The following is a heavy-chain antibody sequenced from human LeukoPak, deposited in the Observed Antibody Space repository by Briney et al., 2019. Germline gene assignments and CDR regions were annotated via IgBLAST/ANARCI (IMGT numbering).Heavy chain of an antibody. CDR1: GDSISSGDYY. CDR2: IYYSGST. J-gene: IGHJ4*02. Sequence: SETLSLTCTVFGDSISSGDYYWSWIRQPPGTGLEWIGYIYYSGSTYYNPSLKSRVTISVDTSKNQFSLKLSSVTAADTAVYYCARRRGATVDYWGQGTLVTVSS. D-gene: IGHD1-26*01. V-gene: IGHV4-39*01. CDR3: ARRRGATVDY.